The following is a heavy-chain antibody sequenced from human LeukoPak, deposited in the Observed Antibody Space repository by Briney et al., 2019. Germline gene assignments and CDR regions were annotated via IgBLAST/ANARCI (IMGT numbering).Heavy chain of an antibody. CDR1: GGSISSSSYY. D-gene: IGHD6-19*01. V-gene: IGHV4-39*01. J-gene: IGHJ4*02. CDR2: IYYSGST. CDR3: ARVVPMYSSDWYDDC. Sequence: SETLSLTCTVSGGSISSSSYYWGWIRQPPGKGLEWIGTIYYSGSTYYNPSLKSRVTISVDTSKNQFSLKLSSVTAADTAVYYCARVVPMYSSDWYDDCWGQGTLVTVSS.